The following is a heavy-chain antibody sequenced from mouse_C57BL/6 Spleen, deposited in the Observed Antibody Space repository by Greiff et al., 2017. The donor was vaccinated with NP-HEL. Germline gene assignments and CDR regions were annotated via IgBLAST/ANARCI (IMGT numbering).Heavy chain of an antibody. Sequence: EVMLVESGGGLVKPGGSLKLSCAASGFTFSDYGMHWVRQAPEKGLEWVAYISSGSSTIYYADTVKGRFTISRDNAKNTLFLQMTSLRSEDTAMYYCARRRYYGSSSGNYFDYWGQGTTLTVSS. CDR2: ISSGSSTI. J-gene: IGHJ2*01. D-gene: IGHD1-1*01. V-gene: IGHV5-17*01. CDR1: GFTFSDYG. CDR3: ARRRYYGSSSGNYFDY.